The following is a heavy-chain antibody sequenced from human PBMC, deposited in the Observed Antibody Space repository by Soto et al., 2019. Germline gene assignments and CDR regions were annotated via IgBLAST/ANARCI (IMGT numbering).Heavy chain of an antibody. D-gene: IGHD2-2*01. CDR3: XARSSTSANYFDY. CDR2: IYYSGST. CDR1: GGSISSGGYY. J-gene: IGHJ4*02. V-gene: IGHV4-31*03. Sequence: QVQLQESGPGLVKPSQTLSLTCTVSGGSISSGGYYWSWIRQHPGKGLEWIGYIYYSGSTYYNPSLKRRVTIXXXXXXXXXXXXXXXXXXXXXXXXXXARSSTSANYFDYWGQGTLVTVSS.